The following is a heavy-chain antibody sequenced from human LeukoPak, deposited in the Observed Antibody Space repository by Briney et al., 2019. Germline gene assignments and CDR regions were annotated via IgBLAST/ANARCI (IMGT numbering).Heavy chain of an antibody. V-gene: IGHV5-51*01. D-gene: IGHD6-19*01. CDR2: IYPGDSDT. CDR3: ARQYAGYSSGWYDY. Sequence: GESLKISCKSSGYSFSNYWIGWVRQMPGKGLEWMGIIYPGDSDTRYSPSFQGQVAISADKSISTAYLRWSSLKASDTAMYYCARQYAGYSSGWYDYWGQGTLVTVSS. CDR1: GYSFSNYW. J-gene: IGHJ4*02.